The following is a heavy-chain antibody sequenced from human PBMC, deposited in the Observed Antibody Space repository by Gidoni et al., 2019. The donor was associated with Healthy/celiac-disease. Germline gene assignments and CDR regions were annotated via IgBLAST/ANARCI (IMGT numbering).Heavy chain of an antibody. J-gene: IGHJ6*02. V-gene: IGHV3-7*01. Sequence: EVQLVESGGGLVQPGGSLRLSCASSGFTFSSYWMSWVRQAPGKGLEWVANIKQDGSEKYYVDSVKGRFTISRDIAKNSLYLQMNSLRAEDTAVYYCARGDTMVRGVPYGMDVWGQGTTVTVSS. CDR1: GFTFSSYW. CDR2: IKQDGSEK. D-gene: IGHD3-10*01. CDR3: ARGDTMVRGVPYGMDV.